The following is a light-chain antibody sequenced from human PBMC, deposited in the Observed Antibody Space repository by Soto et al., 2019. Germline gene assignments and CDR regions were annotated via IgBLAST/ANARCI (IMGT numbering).Light chain of an antibody. CDR1: QSVSDK. V-gene: IGKV3-15*01. CDR2: HAS. J-gene: IGKJ1*01. CDR3: QQYNNWPPWT. Sequence: EIVLTQSPATLSVSPGERATLSCRASQSVSDKLAWYQQKPGQAPRLLIYHASARATGIPARFSGSGSGTEFTLTISGLQSEDFAVYYCQQYNNWPPWTLGQGTKVDIK.